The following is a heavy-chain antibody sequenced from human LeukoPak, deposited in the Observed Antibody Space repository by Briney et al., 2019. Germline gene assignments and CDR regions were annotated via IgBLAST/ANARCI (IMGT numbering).Heavy chain of an antibody. V-gene: IGHV4-34*01. CDR3: ASGGEIVVVVAATRNYYYYMDV. D-gene: IGHD2-15*01. CDR1: GGSFSDYY. J-gene: IGHJ6*03. Sequence: SETLSLTCAVYGGSFSDYYWSWIRQPPGKGLEWIGEINHSGSTNYNPSLKSRVTISVDTSKNQISLKLSSVTAADTAVYYCASGGEIVVVVAATRNYYYYMDVWGKGTTVTVSS. CDR2: INHSGST.